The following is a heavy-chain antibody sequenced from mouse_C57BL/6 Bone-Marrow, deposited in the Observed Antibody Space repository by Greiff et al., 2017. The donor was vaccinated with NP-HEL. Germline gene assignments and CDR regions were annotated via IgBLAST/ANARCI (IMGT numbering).Heavy chain of an antibody. J-gene: IGHJ2*01. CDR1: GYTFTSYW. D-gene: IGHD1-1*02. Sequence: QVQLKQPGAELVMPGASVKLSCKASGYTFTSYWMHWVKQRPGQGLEWIGEIDPSDSYTNYNQKFKGKSTLTVDKSSSTAYMQLSSLTSEDSAVYYCARYDYGVDYWGQGTTLTVSS. CDR2: IDPSDSYT. CDR3: ARYDYGVDY. V-gene: IGHV1-69*01.